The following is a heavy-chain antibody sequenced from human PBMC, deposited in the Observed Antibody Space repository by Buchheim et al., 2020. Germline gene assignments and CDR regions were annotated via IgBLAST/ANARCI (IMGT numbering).Heavy chain of an antibody. CDR1: GGSISSGDYY. Sequence: QVQLQESGPGLVKPSQTLSLTCTVSGGSISSGDYYWCWVRQHPGKGLEWIGYIYYSGNTYFNPSLKGRITISVDTSKNQFSLKLSSVTAADTAVYYCARASIAARPAYYDYWGQGTL. J-gene: IGHJ4*02. CDR3: ARASIAARPAYYDY. CDR2: IYYSGNT. V-gene: IGHV4-31*03. D-gene: IGHD6-6*01.